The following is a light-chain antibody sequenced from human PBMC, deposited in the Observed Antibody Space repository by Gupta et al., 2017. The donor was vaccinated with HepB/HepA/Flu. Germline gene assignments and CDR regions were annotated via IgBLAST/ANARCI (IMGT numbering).Light chain of an antibody. J-gene: IGLJ2*01. CDR3: QSYDSSLSGSV. V-gene: IGLV1-40*01. Sequence: SVLTQPPSVSGAPGQRVTLSCPGSSSNIGAGYEVHWYQQLPGTAPKLLIYGNSNRPSGVPDRFSGSKSGTSASLAITGLQAEDEADYYCQSYDSSLSGSVFGGGTKLTVL. CDR1: SSNIGAGYE. CDR2: GNS.